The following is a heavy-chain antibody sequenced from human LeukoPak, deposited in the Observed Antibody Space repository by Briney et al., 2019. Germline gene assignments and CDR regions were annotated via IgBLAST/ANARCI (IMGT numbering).Heavy chain of an antibody. CDR1: GYRFTNYW. V-gene: IGHV5-51*01. Sequence: GESLKISCKGSGYRFTNYWIGWVRQMPGKGLEWMGIISPGDSNTRYSPSFQGQVTISADKSISPAYMQWSGLKASDTAMYYCARPRWFGELPYYFDYWGQGTLVTVSS. CDR2: ISPGDSNT. J-gene: IGHJ4*02. D-gene: IGHD3-10*01. CDR3: ARPRWFGELPYYFDY.